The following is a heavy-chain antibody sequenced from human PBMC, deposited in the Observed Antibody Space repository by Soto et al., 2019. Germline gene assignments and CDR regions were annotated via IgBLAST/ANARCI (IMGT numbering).Heavy chain of an antibody. CDR3: ARGVEVRGVLRWSDP. D-gene: IGHD3-10*01. V-gene: IGHV4-59*01. Sequence: SSETLSLTCTVSGAPTSRSYWSWIRRPPGKGLEYIGFIYNSVTTNYSPSLKSRATILVDTSKNQLSLKLTSVTAADTAVYYCARGVEVRGVLRWSDPWGQGTLVTVSS. CDR1: GAPTSRSY. J-gene: IGHJ5*02. CDR2: IYNSVTT.